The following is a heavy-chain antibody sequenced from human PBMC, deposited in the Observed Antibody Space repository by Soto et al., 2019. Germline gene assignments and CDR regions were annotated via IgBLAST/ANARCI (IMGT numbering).Heavy chain of an antibody. J-gene: IGHJ6*02. V-gene: IGHV1-8*01. Sequence: ASVKVSCKASGYTFTSYDINWVRQATGQGLEWMGWMNPNSGNTGYAQKFQGRVTMTRNTSISTAYMELSSLRSEDTAVYYCARARTGTTYYYYGMDVWGQGTTVTVSS. D-gene: IGHD1-7*01. CDR2: MNPNSGNT. CDR3: ARARTGTTYYYYGMDV. CDR1: GYTFTSYD.